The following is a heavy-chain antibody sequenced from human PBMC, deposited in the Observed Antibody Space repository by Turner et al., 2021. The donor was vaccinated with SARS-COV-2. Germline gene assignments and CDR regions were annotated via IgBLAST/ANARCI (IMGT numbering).Heavy chain of an antibody. CDR3: ATGYQLRVNWFDP. D-gene: IGHD2-2*01. J-gene: IGHJ5*02. CDR1: GYTLTELS. CDR2: VDPEDGET. Sequence: QVPLVQSGAAVTQPGASVKVSCKISGYTLTELSMYWVRQAPGKGLEWMGGVDPEDGETIYAQNFQGRVTMTEDTSTDTAYMELSSLRSEDTAVYFCATGYQLRVNWFDPWGQGTLVTVSS. V-gene: IGHV1-24*01.